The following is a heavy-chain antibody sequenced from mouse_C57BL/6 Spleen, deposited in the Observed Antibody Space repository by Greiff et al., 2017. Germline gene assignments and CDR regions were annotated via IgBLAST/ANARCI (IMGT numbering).Heavy chain of an antibody. Sequence: EVHLVESEGGLVQPGSSMKLSCTASGFTFSDYYMAWVRQVPEKGLEWVANINYDGSSTYYLDSLKSRFIISRDNAKNILYLQMSSLKSEDTATYYCARDRHYSNYERGDYWGQGTSVTVSS. CDR1: GFTFSDYY. D-gene: IGHD2-5*01. V-gene: IGHV5-16*01. CDR3: ARDRHYSNYERGDY. J-gene: IGHJ4*01. CDR2: INYDGSST.